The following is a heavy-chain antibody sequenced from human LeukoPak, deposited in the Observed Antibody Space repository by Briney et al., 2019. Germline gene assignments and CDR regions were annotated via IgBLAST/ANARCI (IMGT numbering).Heavy chain of an antibody. Sequence: ASVKVSCKASGYTFTGYYMHWVRQAPGQGLEWMGWINPNSGGTNYAQKFQGRVTMTRDTSISTAYMELSGLRSDDTAVYYCARPLTECSSSPYFDYWGQGTLVTVSS. V-gene: IGHV1-2*02. D-gene: IGHD6-6*01. CDR1: GYTFTGYY. J-gene: IGHJ4*02. CDR3: ARPLTECSSSPYFDY. CDR2: INPNSGGT.